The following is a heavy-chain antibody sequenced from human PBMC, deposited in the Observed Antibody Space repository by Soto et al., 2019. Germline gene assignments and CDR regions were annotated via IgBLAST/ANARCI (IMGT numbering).Heavy chain of an antibody. CDR2: ISWNSGSI. Sequence: PGGSLRLSCAASGFTFDDYAMHWVRQAPGKGLEWVSGISWNSGSIGYADSVKGRFTISRDNAKNSLYLQMNSLRAEDTALYYCAKDRGWIAARRDDAFYIWGQGTMVTVSS. CDR1: GFTFDDYA. J-gene: IGHJ3*02. V-gene: IGHV3-9*01. CDR3: AKDRGWIAARRDDAFYI. D-gene: IGHD6-6*01.